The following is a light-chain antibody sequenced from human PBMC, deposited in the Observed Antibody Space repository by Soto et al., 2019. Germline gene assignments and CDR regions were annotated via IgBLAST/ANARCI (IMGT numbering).Light chain of an antibody. V-gene: IGKV1-5*03. J-gene: IGKJ4*01. CDR2: KAS. CDR1: QRISSC. CDR3: QQYDSYSLT. Sequence: DIEMTQSTSTLYTSVGDRVTITGRASQRISSCLAWYQQKPGKAPNLLIYKASSLQSGVQSRFNGSVSGTEFTLTISSLQPDFFAPYYCQQYDSYSLTFGGGTNVE.